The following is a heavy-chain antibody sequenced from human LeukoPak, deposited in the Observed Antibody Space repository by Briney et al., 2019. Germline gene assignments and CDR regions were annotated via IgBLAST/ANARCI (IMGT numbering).Heavy chain of an antibody. D-gene: IGHD6-19*01. Sequence: PSETLSLTCTVSGGSISSSNYYWGWIRQPPGQGLEWIGSIYYSGSTYYNPSLKSRVTISVDTSKNQFSLKLSSVTAADTAVYYCARQERGSGWFDYWGQGTLVTVSS. CDR3: ARQERGSGWFDY. J-gene: IGHJ4*02. CDR2: IYYSGST. CDR1: GGSISSSNYY. V-gene: IGHV4-39*01.